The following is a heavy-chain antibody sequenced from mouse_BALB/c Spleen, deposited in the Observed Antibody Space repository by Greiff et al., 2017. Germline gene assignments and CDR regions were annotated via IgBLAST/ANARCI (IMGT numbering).Heavy chain of an antibody. V-gene: IGHV8-8*01. D-gene: IGHD2-1*01. J-gene: IGHJ2*01. CDR1: GFSLSTSGMG. CDR3: ARMGGNYLPIDY. CDR2: IWWDDDK. Sequence: QVTLKEFGPGILQPSQTLSLTCSFSGFSLSTSGMGVGWIRQPSGKGLEWLAHIWWDDDKRYNPALKSRLTISKDTSSNQVFLKIASVDTADTATYYCARMGGNYLPIDYWGQGTTLTVSS.